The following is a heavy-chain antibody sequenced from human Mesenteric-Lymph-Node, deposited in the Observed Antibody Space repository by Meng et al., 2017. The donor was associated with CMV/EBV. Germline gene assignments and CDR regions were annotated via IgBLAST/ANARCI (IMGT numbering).Heavy chain of an antibody. J-gene: IGHJ4*02. CDR3: ARDSSGVVTAVDY. CDR2: INPMVRIA. D-gene: IGHD3-3*01. V-gene: IGHV1-69*04. Sequence: KASGGTFSGYIISWVRQAHGQGLEWMGRINPMVRIASYAQNFQGRVTISADKFTNTAYMEVTSLRSEDTAVYFCARDSSGVVTAVDYWGQGTLVTVSS. CDR1: GGTFSGYI.